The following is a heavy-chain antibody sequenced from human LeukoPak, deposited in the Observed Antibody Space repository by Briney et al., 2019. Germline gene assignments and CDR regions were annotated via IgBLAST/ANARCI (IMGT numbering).Heavy chain of an antibody. CDR2: IYYSGGK. Sequence: SQTLSLTCTVSRGSISSGGYYWSWIRQHPGKGLEWIGYIYYSGGKYYNPSLKSRVTISVDTSKNQYSLKLSSVTAADTAVYYCARAQKVGIFGEAYAYMDVWGKGTTVTVSS. D-gene: IGHD3-3*01. V-gene: IGHV4-31*03. CDR3: ARAQKVGIFGEAYAYMDV. CDR1: RGSISSGGYY. J-gene: IGHJ6*03.